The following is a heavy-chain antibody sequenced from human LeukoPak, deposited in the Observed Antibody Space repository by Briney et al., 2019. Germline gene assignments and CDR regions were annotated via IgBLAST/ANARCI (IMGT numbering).Heavy chain of an antibody. D-gene: IGHD3-22*01. J-gene: IGHJ3*02. CDR3: ARDPYYDSSGYRDAFDI. Sequence: GGSLRLSCAASGFTFSSYSMNWVHQAPGKGLEWVSSISSSSSYIYYADSVKGRFTISRDNAKNSLYLQMNSLRAEDTAVYYCARDPYYDSSGYRDAFDIWGQGTMVTVSS. CDR2: ISSSSSYI. CDR1: GFTFSSYS. V-gene: IGHV3-21*01.